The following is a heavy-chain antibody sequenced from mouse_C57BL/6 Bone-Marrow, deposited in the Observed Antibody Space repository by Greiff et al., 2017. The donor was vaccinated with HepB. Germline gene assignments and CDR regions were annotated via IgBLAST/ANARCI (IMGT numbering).Heavy chain of an antibody. Sequence: QVQLKQSGAELARPGASVKMSCKASGYTFTSYTMHWVKQRPGQGLEWIGDINPSSGYTKYNQKFKDKATLTADKSSSTAYMQLSSLTSEDSAVSYWFLYYCDYWGQGTTLTVSS. J-gene: IGHJ2*01. CDR1: GYTFTSYT. CDR3: FLYYCDY. CDR2: INPSSGYT. V-gene: IGHV1-4*01.